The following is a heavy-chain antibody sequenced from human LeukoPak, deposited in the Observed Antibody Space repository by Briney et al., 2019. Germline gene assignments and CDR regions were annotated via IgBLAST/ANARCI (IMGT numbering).Heavy chain of an antibody. D-gene: IGHD3-9*01. J-gene: IGHJ6*02. V-gene: IGHV1-2*02. Sequence: ASVTVSCKASGYTFTGYYMHWVRQAPGQGLEWMGWINPNSGGTNYAQKFQGRVTMTRDTSISTAYMELSRLRSDDTAVYYCARDLNTYYDTRYYYYGMDVWGQGTTVTVSS. CDR1: GYTFTGYY. CDR2: INPNSGGT. CDR3: ARDLNTYYDTRYYYYGMDV.